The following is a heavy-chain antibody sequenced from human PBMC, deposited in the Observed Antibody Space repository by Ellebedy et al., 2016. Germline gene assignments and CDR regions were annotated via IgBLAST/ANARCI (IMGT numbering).Heavy chain of an antibody. Sequence: GGSLRLSCAASGFTFSNTWVSWVRQPPGMGPEWVGRIKSKADDGTTDYAAPVKGRFTISRDDSNNTLYLQMNSLKTEDTAVYYGGLHTGDMWGQGTMVTVSS. CDR2: IKSKADDGTT. CDR3: GLHTGDM. D-gene: IGHD5-18*01. V-gene: IGHV3-15*01. J-gene: IGHJ3*02. CDR1: GFTFSNTW.